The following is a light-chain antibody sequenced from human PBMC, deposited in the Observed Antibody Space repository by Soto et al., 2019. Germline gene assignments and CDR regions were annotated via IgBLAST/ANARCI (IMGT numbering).Light chain of an antibody. CDR1: QGIRNH. V-gene: IGKV1-17*02. CDR2: ATS. CDR3: LQPNSYPFA. Sequence: DIQMTQSPSSLSASVGDRVTIACRASQGIRNHLGWFQQKPGEAPKRLIYATSTLETGVPSRFSGSGSETEFSLTISNLQPEDFATYYCLQPNSYPFAFGQGTKLEI. J-gene: IGKJ2*01.